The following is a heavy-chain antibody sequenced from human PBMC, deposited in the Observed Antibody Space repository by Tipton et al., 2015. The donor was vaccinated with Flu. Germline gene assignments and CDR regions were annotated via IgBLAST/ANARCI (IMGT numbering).Heavy chain of an antibody. CDR3: ARANRGGDYEDY. D-gene: IGHD4-17*01. V-gene: IGHV4-59*01. J-gene: IGHJ4*02. Sequence: LRLSCTVSGGSISSYYWSWIRQPPGKGLEWIGYIYYSGSTNYNPSLKSRVTISVDTSKNQFSLKLSSVTAADTAVYYCARANRGGDYEDYWGQGTLVTVSS. CDR1: GGSISSYY. CDR2: IYYSGST.